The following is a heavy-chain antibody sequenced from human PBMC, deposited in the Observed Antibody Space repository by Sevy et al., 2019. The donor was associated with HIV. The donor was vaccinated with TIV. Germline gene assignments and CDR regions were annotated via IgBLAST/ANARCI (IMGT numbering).Heavy chain of an antibody. CDR2: IYYSGST. D-gene: IGHD5-18*01. J-gene: IGHJ5*02. V-gene: IGHV4-31*03. Sequence: SETLSLTCTVSGGSISSGGYYWSWIRQHPGKGLEWIGYIYYSGSTYYNPSLKSRVTISVDTSKNQFSLKLSSATAADTAVYYCARVDTAMYSYENRRFDPWGQGTLVTVSS. CDR3: ARVDTAMYSYENRRFDP. CDR1: GGSISSGGYY.